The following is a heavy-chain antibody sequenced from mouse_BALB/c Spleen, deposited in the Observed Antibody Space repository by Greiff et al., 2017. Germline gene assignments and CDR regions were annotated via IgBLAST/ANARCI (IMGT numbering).Heavy chain of an antibody. Sequence: EVQGVESGAELVRPGALVKLSCKASGFNIKDYYMHWVKQRPEQGLEWIGWIDPENGNTIYDPKFQGKASITADTSSNTAYLQLSSLTSEDTAVYYCARGGYPFAYWGQGTLVTVSA. J-gene: IGHJ3*01. CDR2: IDPENGNT. CDR1: GFNIKDYY. D-gene: IGHD2-2*01. CDR3: ARGGYPFAY. V-gene: IGHV14-1*02.